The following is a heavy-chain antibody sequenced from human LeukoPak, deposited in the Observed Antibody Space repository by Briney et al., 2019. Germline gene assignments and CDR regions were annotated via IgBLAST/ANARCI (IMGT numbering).Heavy chain of an antibody. J-gene: IGHJ6*02. CDR3: ARGGGLDV. Sequence: GGSLRLSCAASGFTFSSYTMNWARQAPGKGLEWVASINHNGNVNYYVDSVKGRFTISRDNAKNSLYLQMSNLRAEDTAVYFCARGGGLDVWGQGATVTVSS. D-gene: IGHD3-16*01. CDR2: INHNGNVN. V-gene: IGHV3-7*03. CDR1: GFTFSSYT.